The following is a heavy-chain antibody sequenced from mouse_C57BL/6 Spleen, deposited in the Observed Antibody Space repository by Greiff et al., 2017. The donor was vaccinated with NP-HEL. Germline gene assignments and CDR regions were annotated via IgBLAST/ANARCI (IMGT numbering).Heavy chain of an antibody. CDR2: FYPGSGSI. Sequence: VQRVESGAELVKPGASVKLSCKASGYTFTEYTIHWVKQRSGQGLEWIGWFYPGSGSIKYIEKFKDKATLTADKYSSTVYMEHSRLTSEDSAVYFCARHYYGSSYAMDYWGQGPSVTVSS. CDR1: GYTFTEYT. J-gene: IGHJ4*01. D-gene: IGHD1-1*01. CDR3: ARHYYGSSYAMDY. V-gene: IGHV1-62-2*01.